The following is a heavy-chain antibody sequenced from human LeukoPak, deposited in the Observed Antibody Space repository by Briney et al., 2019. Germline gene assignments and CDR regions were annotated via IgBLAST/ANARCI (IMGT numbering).Heavy chain of an antibody. CDR3: ARDKYYYDSSGYAAFDI. CDR2: IYHDGST. J-gene: IGHJ3*02. CDR1: GGSISSNNW. V-gene: IGHV4-4*02. D-gene: IGHD3-22*01. Sequence: SETLSLTCAVTGGSISSNNWWIWVRQSPEKGLEWIGEIYHDGSTNYNPSLKSRVTISVDTSKNQFSLKLSSVTAADTAVYYCARDKYYYDSSGYAAFDIWGQGTMVTVSS.